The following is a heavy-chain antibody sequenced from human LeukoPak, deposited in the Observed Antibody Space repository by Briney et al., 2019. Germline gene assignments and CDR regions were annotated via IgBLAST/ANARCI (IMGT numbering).Heavy chain of an antibody. CDR3: AKDPGRGTVATTYYFDY. CDR1: GITFSSYV. CDR2: MSGSGSST. D-gene: IGHD5-12*01. Sequence: GGSLRLSCAASGITFSSYVMSWVRQAPGKGLEWVSDMSGSGSSTHYADSVKGRFTISRDNAKNTLYLQMNSLRAEDTAVYYCAKDPGRGTVATTYYFDYWGQGTLVTVSS. J-gene: IGHJ4*02. V-gene: IGHV3-23*01.